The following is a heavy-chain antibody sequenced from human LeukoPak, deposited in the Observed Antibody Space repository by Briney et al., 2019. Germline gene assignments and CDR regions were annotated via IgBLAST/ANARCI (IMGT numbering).Heavy chain of an antibody. V-gene: IGHV3-21*04. J-gene: IGHJ3*02. D-gene: IGHD1-26*01. CDR1: GFTFSSYS. Sequence: PGGSLRLSCAASGFTFSSYSMNWVRQAPGKGLEWVSYITTSSSQIYYADSVKGRFTISRDNSKNTLYLQMNSLRAEDTAVYYCARSYSGSYRDAFDIWGQGTMVTVSS. CDR2: ITTSSSQI. CDR3: ARSYSGSYRDAFDI.